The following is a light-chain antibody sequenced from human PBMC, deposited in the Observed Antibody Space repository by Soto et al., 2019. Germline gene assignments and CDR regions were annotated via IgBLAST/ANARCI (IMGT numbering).Light chain of an antibody. Sequence: EIVMTQSPATLSVSRGERATLSCMASQSVSSNLAWYQQKPGQAPRLLIYGASTRATGIPARFSGSGSGTEFTLTISSLQSEDFAVYYCQQYNSWPSFGQGTRLEIK. CDR1: QSVSSN. CDR3: QQYNSWPS. V-gene: IGKV3-15*01. J-gene: IGKJ5*01. CDR2: GAS.